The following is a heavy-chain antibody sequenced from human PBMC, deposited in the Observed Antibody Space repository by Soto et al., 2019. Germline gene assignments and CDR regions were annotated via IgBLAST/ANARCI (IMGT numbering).Heavy chain of an antibody. Sequence: EVLLVESGGGFVKTGGSLRLSCVASGFPFNNAWMTWVRQAPGKGLEWVGRIKTKGNGETTDYAETVKSRFTISRDDSKNTLYLLMNSLKTEDSAIYYCASRRKDVVVNATYWGQGTLVTVSS. CDR2: IKTKGNGETT. CDR3: ASRRKDVVVNATY. J-gene: IGHJ4*02. D-gene: IGHD2-21*01. V-gene: IGHV3-15*01. CDR1: GFPFNNAW.